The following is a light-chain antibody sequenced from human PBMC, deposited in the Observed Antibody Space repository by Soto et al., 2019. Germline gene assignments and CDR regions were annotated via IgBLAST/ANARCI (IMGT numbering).Light chain of an antibody. CDR1: QSVSSSY. J-gene: IGKJ2*01. Sequence: EIVLTQSPGTLSLSPGERATLSCRASQSVSSSYLAWYQQKPGQAPRLLIYGASSRATGIPASFSGSGSGTDFTLTISILEPEDFAVYYCQQYGSSPYTFGQGTKLEIK. V-gene: IGKV3-20*01. CDR2: GAS. CDR3: QQYGSSPYT.